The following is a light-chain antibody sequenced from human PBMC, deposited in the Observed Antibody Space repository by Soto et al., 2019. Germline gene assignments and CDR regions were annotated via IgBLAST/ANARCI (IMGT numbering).Light chain of an antibody. CDR3: QQSYTTPIT. V-gene: IGKV1-39*01. Sequence: DIQMTQSPSSLSASVGDRVIITCRASQTISSHLNWYQQKPGKAPNLLVYAASSLQSGVPSRFAGSGSGTDVTLTISSLQPEEFATYFCQQSYTTPITFGQGTRLEI. CDR1: QTISSH. CDR2: AAS. J-gene: IGKJ5*01.